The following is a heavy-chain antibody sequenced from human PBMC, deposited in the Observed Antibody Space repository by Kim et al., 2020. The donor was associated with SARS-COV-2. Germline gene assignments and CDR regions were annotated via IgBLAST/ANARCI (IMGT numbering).Heavy chain of an antibody. Sequence: SETLSLTCTVSGYSISSGYYWAWIRQPPGKGLEWIGSIYHSGTTYYNPSLKSRVTVSVDTSKNHFSLKLSSVTAAATAVYYCARELYSGYDYVDSWGQGTLVTVSS. D-gene: IGHD5-12*01. CDR1: GYSISSGYY. CDR2: IYHSGTT. CDR3: ARELYSGYDYVDS. V-gene: IGHV4-38-2*02. J-gene: IGHJ4*02.